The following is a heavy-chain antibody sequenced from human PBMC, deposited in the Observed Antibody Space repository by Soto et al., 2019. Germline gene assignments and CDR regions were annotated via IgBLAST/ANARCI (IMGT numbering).Heavy chain of an antibody. D-gene: IGHD2-15*01. Sequence: EVQLLESGGGWVQPGRSLRLSFAASGFTFDDYAMPWARRVPGKGREWVSSISWNSNIIGYADSVKGRFTISRDNAKNSLYLQMNSLRPEDTALYYCAKGGPDGFCSGGRCYFDYWGQGTLVTVSS. CDR3: AKGGPDGFCSGGRCYFDY. V-gene: IGHV3-9*01. J-gene: IGHJ4*02. CDR2: ISWNSNII. CDR1: GFTFDDYA.